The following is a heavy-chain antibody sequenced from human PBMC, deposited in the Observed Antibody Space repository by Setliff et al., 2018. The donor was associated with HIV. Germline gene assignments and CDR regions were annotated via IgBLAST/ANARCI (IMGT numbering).Heavy chain of an antibody. CDR3: AKGSVPGLGNYYYYYYMDV. J-gene: IGHJ6*03. CDR2: ISGSGGST. CDR1: GFTFSSYA. Sequence: LSLSCAASGFTFSSYAMSWVRQAPGKGLEWVSAISGSGGSTYYADSVKGRFTISRDNSKNTLYLQMNSLRAEDTAVYYCAKGSVPGLGNYYYYYYMDVWGKGTTVTVSS. D-gene: IGHD7-27*01. V-gene: IGHV3-23*01.